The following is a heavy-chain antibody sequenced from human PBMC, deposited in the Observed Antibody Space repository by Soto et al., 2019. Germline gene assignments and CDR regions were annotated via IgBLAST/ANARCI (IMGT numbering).Heavy chain of an antibody. CDR1: GFTFSSYS. D-gene: IGHD6-13*01. CDR3: ARPPPLTAAGYVWFDP. Sequence: PGGSLRLSCAASGFTFSSYSMNWVRQAPGKGLEWVSYISSSSSTIYYADSVKGRFTISRDNAKNSLYLQMNSLRDEDTAVYYCARPPPLTAAGYVWFDPWGQGTLVTVSS. CDR2: ISSSSSTI. V-gene: IGHV3-48*02. J-gene: IGHJ5*02.